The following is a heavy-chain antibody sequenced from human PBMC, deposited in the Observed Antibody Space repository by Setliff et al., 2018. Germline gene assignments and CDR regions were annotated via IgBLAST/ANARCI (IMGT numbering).Heavy chain of an antibody. D-gene: IGHD5-12*01. V-gene: IGHV4-38-2*01. Sequence: SETLSLTCAVSGFSITSGYYWGWIRQSPGRGLEWIANIFQSGITFYNPSLKSRVTMSLDTSTNQFSLKLRSVTAADTAVYYCARLGGLLVATMPFDYWGQGIPVTVSS. J-gene: IGHJ4*02. CDR3: ARLGGLLVATMPFDY. CDR2: IFQSGIT. CDR1: GFSITSGYY.